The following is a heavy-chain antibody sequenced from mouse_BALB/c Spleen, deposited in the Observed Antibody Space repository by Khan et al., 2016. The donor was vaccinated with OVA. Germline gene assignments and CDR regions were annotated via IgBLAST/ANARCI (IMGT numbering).Heavy chain of an antibody. CDR1: GYSITSGYA. Sequence: EVQLQDSGPGLLKPSQSLSLTCTVTGYSITSGYAWNWIRQFPGNKLEWMAYIGYSGGTSYNPSLKSRISITRDTSKNQFFLQLNSVTTEDTATYYCARGNYYGYYFDYWGQGTPLTVSS. J-gene: IGHJ2*01. V-gene: IGHV3-2*02. CDR3: ARGNYYGYYFDY. D-gene: IGHD1-1*01. CDR2: IGYSGGT.